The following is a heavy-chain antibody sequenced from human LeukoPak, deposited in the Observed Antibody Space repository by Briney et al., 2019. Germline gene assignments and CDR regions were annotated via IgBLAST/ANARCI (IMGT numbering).Heavy chain of an antibody. Sequence: GGSLRLSCAASGFTFSSYSMNWVRQAPGKGLEWVSSISSSSSYIYYADSVKGRFTISRDNAKNSLYLQMNGLRAEDTAVYYCARDAVAGTLRYYYYMDVWGKGTTVTVSS. J-gene: IGHJ6*03. D-gene: IGHD6-19*01. CDR2: ISSSSSYI. V-gene: IGHV3-21*01. CDR1: GFTFSSYS. CDR3: ARDAVAGTLRYYYYMDV.